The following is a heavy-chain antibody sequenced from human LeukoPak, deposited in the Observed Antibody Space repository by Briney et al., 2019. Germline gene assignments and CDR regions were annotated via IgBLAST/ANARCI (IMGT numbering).Heavy chain of an antibody. CDR1: GGSISSGSYY. D-gene: IGHD6-13*01. CDR3: ARVLQQQGLPRNAFDI. CDR2: IYTSGST. V-gene: IGHV4-61*02. Sequence: SQTLSLTCTVSGGSISSGSYYWSWIRQPAGKGLEWIGRIYTSGSTNYSPSLKSRVTISVDTSKNQFSLKLSSVTAADTAVYYCARVLQQQGLPRNAFDIWGQGTMVTVSS. J-gene: IGHJ3*02.